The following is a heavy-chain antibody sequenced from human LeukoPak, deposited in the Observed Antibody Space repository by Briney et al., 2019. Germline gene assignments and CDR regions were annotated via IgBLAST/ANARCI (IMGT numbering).Heavy chain of an antibody. D-gene: IGHD6-19*01. J-gene: IGHJ4*02. CDR2: ISRSGDIT. CDR3: ATGSTAVAGTKY. V-gene: IGHV3-23*01. CDR1: GFTFSTYG. Sequence: GGSLRLSCAASGFTFSTYGMNWVRQAPGKGLEWVSTISRSGDITYYADSVKGRFTISRDNSKKTLYLQMNSLRAEDTAVYYCATGSTAVAGTKYWGQGIRATFSS.